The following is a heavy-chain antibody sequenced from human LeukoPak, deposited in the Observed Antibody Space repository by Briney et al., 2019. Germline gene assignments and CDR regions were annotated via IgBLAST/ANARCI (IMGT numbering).Heavy chain of an antibody. D-gene: IGHD2-2*01. Sequence: PGGSLRLSCAASGFTFSSYSMNWVRQAPGKGLEWVSSISSSSSYIYYADSVKGRFTISRDNSKNTLYLQMNSLRAEDTAVYYCARDSTVFGAFDIWGQGTMVTVSS. CDR2: ISSSSSYI. CDR1: GFTFSSYS. V-gene: IGHV3-21*01. J-gene: IGHJ3*02. CDR3: ARDSTVFGAFDI.